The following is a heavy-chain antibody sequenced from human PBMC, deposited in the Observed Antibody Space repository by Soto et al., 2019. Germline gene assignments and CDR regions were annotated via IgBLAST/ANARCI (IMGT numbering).Heavy chain of an antibody. CDR1: GFTFSSYS. CDR3: ARVNYDFWSGYSNWFDP. CDR2: SSSSSSTI. J-gene: IGHJ5*02. Sequence: PGGSLRLSCAASGFTFSSYSMNWVRQAPGKGLEWVSYSSSSSSTIYYADSVKGRFTISRDNAKNSLYLQMNSLRDEDTAVYYCARVNYDFWSGYSNWFDPWGQGTLVTVSS. V-gene: IGHV3-48*02. D-gene: IGHD3-3*01.